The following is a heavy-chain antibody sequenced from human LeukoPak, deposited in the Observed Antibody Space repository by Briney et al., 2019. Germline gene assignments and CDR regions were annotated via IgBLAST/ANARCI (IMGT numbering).Heavy chain of an antibody. Sequence: SETLSLTCAVYGGSFSGDFWSWIRQSPGKGLEWIGEIKHDGSTTYNPSLESRVTISVDTSKNQFSLKLSSVTAADTAVYYCASFWSSGYYYNYWGQGTLVTVSS. CDR3: ASFWSSGYYYNY. CDR1: GGSFSGDF. CDR2: IKHDGST. V-gene: IGHV4-34*01. J-gene: IGHJ4*02. D-gene: IGHD3-22*01.